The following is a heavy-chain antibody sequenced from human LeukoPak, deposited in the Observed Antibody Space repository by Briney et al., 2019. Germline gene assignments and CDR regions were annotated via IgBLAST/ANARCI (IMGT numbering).Heavy chain of an antibody. CDR3: TTENSSGWYYFDY. Sequence: PGGSLGLSCAASGFTFSNASMSWVREAPGKGLEWVGRIKSKTDGGTTDYPAPVKGRFTISRDDSKNTLYLQMNSLKTEDTAVYYCTTENSSGWYYFDYWGQGTLVTVSS. V-gene: IGHV3-15*01. CDR1: GFTFSNAS. CDR2: IKSKTDGGTT. J-gene: IGHJ4*02. D-gene: IGHD6-19*01.